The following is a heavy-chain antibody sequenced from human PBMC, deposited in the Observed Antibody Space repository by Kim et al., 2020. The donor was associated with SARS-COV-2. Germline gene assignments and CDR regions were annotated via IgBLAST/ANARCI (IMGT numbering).Heavy chain of an antibody. CDR3: ARGRQLGY. D-gene: IGHD6-6*01. Sequence: SETLSLTCAVYGGSFSGYYWSWIRQPPGKGLEWIGEINHSGSTNYNPSLKSRVTITVDTSKNQFSLKLSSVTAADTAVYYCARGRQLGYWGQGTLVTVSS. CDR1: GGSFSGYY. V-gene: IGHV4-34*01. J-gene: IGHJ4*02. CDR2: INHSGST.